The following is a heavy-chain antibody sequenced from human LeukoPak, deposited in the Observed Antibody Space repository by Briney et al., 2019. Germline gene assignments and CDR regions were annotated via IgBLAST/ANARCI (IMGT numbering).Heavy chain of an antibody. Sequence: GGSLRLSCAASGFTFSNAWMSWVRQAPGKGLEWVGRIKSKTDGGTTDYAAPVKGRFTISRDDSKNTLYLQMNSLKTEDTAVYYCARDPHSSSWYDYWGQGTLVTVSS. V-gene: IGHV3-15*01. CDR2: IKSKTDGGTT. CDR3: ARDPHSSSWYDY. CDR1: GFTFSNAW. J-gene: IGHJ4*02. D-gene: IGHD6-13*01.